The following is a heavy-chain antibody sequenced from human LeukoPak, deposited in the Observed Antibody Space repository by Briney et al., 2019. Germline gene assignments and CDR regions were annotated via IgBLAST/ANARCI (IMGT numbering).Heavy chain of an antibody. J-gene: IGHJ4*02. CDR2: IYHSGST. Sequence: SGTLSLTCAVSGGSISSSNWWSWVRQPPGKGLEWTGEIYHSGSTNYNPSLKSRVAISVDKSKIQFSLNLTSVTVADTAVYYCARAGVGATMIDYWGQGTLVTVSS. D-gene: IGHD1-26*01. CDR3: ARAGVGATMIDY. V-gene: IGHV4-4*02. CDR1: GGSISSSNW.